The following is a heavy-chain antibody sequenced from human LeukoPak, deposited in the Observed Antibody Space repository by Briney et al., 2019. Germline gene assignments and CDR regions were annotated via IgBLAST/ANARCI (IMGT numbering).Heavy chain of an antibody. J-gene: IGHJ4*02. D-gene: IGHD1-26*01. Sequence: PGGSLRLSCSGSGFTLSFYAMHWVRQAPGKGLEYVSTISSNGDSTQYADSVKGRFTISRDNAKNTLYLQMNSLRAEDTAVYYCARDQSIAGPTTADYWGQGTLVTVSS. V-gene: IGHV3-64*04. CDR2: ISSNGDST. CDR3: ARDQSIAGPTTADY. CDR1: GFTLSFYA.